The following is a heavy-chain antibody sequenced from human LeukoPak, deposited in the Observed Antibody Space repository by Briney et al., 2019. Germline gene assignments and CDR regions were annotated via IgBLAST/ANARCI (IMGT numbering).Heavy chain of an antibody. D-gene: IGHD5-18*01. CDR2: INPNSGGT. J-gene: IGHJ5*02. Sequence: ASVKVSCKASGYTFTGYYMHWVRQAPGQGLEWMGWINPNSGGTNYAQKFQDRVTMTRDTSISTAYMELSRLRSDDTAVYYCALGGAPTGYSYGYYSWFDPWGQGTLVTVSS. CDR1: GYTFTGYY. CDR3: ALGGAPTGYSYGYYSWFDP. V-gene: IGHV1-2*02.